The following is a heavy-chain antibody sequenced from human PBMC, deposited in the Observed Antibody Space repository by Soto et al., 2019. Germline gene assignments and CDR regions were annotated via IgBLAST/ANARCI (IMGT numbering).Heavy chain of an antibody. CDR1: GFTFSSYS. V-gene: IGHV3-21*01. CDR2: ISSSSSYI. J-gene: IGHJ6*03. Sequence: GGSLRLSCAASGFTFSSYSMNWVRQAPGKGLEWVSSISSSSSYIYYADSVKGRFTISRDNAKNSLYLQMNSLRAEDTAVYYCARFIAARRLSPTDYMDVWGKGTTVTVSS. CDR3: ARFIAARRLSPTDYMDV. D-gene: IGHD6-6*01.